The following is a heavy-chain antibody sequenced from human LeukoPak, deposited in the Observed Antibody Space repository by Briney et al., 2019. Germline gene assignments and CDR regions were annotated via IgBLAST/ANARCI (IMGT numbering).Heavy chain of an antibody. D-gene: IGHD6-19*01. Sequence: KSSGTLSLTCAVSGGSISSSNWWSWVRQPPGKGLEWIGEIYRSGSTNYNPSLKSRVTLSVDTSKNQFSLRLTSVTAADTAVYFCARRAGTGTPVYFDYWGQGVLVTVPS. CDR2: IYRSGST. J-gene: IGHJ4*02. CDR1: GGSISSSNW. V-gene: IGHV4-4*02. CDR3: ARRAGTGTPVYFDY.